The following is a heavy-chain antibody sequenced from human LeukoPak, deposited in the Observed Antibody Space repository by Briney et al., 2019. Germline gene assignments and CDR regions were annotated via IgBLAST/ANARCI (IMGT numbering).Heavy chain of an antibody. D-gene: IGHD5-12*01. Sequence: GSLRLSCVASGFTFSTYWMHWVRQAPGKGLVWVSRINSDGTSTSYADSVKGRFTISRDNAKNTPYLQMNSLRAEDTAVYYCARDKREWLSPFDYWGQGTLVTVSS. CDR3: ARDKREWLSPFDY. V-gene: IGHV3-74*01. CDR1: GFTFSTYW. CDR2: INSDGTST. J-gene: IGHJ4*02.